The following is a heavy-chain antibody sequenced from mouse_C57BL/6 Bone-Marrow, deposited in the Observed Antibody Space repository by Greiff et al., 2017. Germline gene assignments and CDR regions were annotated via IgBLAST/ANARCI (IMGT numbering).Heavy chain of an antibody. CDR2: INPGSGGT. D-gene: IGHD1-1*01. Sequence: QVQLKESGAELVRPGTSVKVSCKASGYAFTNYLIEWVKQRPGQGLEWIGVINPGSGGTNYNEKFKGKATLTVDKSSSTAYLQLSSLTSEVSAVYCCARSHDYYDSSHWYFDVWGTGTTVTVSS. CDR1: GYAFTNYL. J-gene: IGHJ1*03. CDR3: ARSHDYYDSSHWYFDV. V-gene: IGHV1-54*01.